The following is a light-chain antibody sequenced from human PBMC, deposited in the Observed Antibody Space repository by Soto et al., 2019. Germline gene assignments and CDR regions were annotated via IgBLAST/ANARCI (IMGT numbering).Light chain of an antibody. CDR2: WAS. V-gene: IGKV4-1*01. J-gene: IGKJ2*01. CDR1: QSVLYNSNNKNY. Sequence: DIVMTQSPDSLAVSLGERATINCKSSQSVLYNSNNKNYLAWYQQKPGQSPKLLIYWASTRESGVPDRFSGSGSGTDFTLTISSLQAEDVAVYYCQQYYSTLHTFGQGTKVEIK. CDR3: QQYYSTLHT.